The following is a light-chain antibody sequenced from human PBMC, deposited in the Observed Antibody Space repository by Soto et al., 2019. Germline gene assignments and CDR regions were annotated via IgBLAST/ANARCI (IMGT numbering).Light chain of an antibody. J-gene: IGLJ2*01. V-gene: IGLV2-8*01. CDR1: SSDVGSYNY. CDR2: EVS. Sequence: QSALTQPPSASGSPGQSVTISCTGTSSDVGSYNYVSWYQQHPGKAPKLMIYEVSKRPSGVPDRFSGSKSGNTASLTVSGLQAADEADYYCSSYAGSNIVFGGGTKVTVL. CDR3: SSYAGSNIV.